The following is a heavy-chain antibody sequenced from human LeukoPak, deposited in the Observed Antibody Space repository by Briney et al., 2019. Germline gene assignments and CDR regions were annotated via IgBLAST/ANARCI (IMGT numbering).Heavy chain of an antibody. J-gene: IGHJ4*02. D-gene: IGHD3-22*01. V-gene: IGHV3-30*18. CDR3: AKDSSADDSSGYSYYFDY. CDR2: ISFDATNK. Sequence: GGSLPLSCAASGFTFSSNGMHWVRQAPGKGLEWVAVISFDATNKYYADSVNRRFTISRDNSKNTLYLQMNSLRAEDTAVYYCAKDSSADDSSGYSYYFDYWGQGTLVTVSS. CDR1: GFTFSSNG.